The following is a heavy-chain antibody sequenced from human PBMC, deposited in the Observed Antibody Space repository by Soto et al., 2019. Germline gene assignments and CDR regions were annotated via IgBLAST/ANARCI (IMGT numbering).Heavy chain of an antibody. Sequence: GGSLRLSCAASGFTFSSHWMSWVRQAPGKGLEWVSGISWNSGSIDYADSVKGRFTISRDNSKNTLYLQMNSLRVEDTAVYYCAKDRLGGNFDYWGQGTQVTVSS. J-gene: IGHJ4*02. CDR1: GFTFSSHW. CDR2: ISWNSGSI. V-gene: IGHV3-23*01. CDR3: AKDRLGGNFDY.